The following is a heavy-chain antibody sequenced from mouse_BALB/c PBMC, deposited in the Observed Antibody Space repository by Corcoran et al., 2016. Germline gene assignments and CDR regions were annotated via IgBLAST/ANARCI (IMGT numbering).Heavy chain of an antibody. Sequence: QIQLVQSGPELKKPGETVKISCKASGYTFTNYGMNWVKQAPGKGLKWMGWINTYTGEPTYADDFKGRFAFSLETSASTAYLQINNLKNEDMATYFCARLVADYFDYWGQGTTLTVSS. CDR2: INTYTGEP. CDR3: ARLVADYFDY. J-gene: IGHJ2*01. CDR1: GYTFTNYG. V-gene: IGHV9-1*02. D-gene: IGHD1-1*01.